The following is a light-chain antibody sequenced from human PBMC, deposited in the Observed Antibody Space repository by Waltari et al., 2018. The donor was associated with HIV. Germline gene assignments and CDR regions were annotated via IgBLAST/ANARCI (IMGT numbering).Light chain of an antibody. CDR2: KAT. CDR1: EDINKW. J-gene: IGKJ1*01. Sequence: DIQMTQSPSSVSASIGDRVSITCRASEDINKWLAWYQQKPGKAPNLLIYKATILETGVPSRFSGSVSGVDFTLTITNLQSDDFATYYCQQYETDSRSFGQGTKV. CDR3: QQYETDSRS. V-gene: IGKV1-5*03.